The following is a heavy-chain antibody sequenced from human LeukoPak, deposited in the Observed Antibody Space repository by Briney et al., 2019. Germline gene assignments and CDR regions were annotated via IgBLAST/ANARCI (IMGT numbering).Heavy chain of an antibody. V-gene: IGHV3-33*01. CDR1: GFTFSSYG. D-gene: IGHD6-19*01. J-gene: IGHJ4*02. CDR3: ARAIAVAEFDY. CDR2: IWYDGSNK. Sequence: GGSLRLSCAASGFTFSSYGMHWVRQAPSKGLEWVAVIWYDGSNKYYADSVKGRFTISRDNSKNTLYLQMNSLRAEDTAVYYCARAIAVAEFDYWGQGTLVTVSS.